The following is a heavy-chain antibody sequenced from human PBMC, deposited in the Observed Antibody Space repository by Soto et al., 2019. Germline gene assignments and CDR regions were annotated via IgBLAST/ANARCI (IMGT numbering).Heavy chain of an antibody. CDR2: IYYSGST. Sequence: SETLSLTCTVSGGSVSSSSCYWGWIRQPPGKGLEWIGYIYYSGSTNYNPSLKSRVTISVDTSKNQFSLKLSSVTAADTAVYYCARVGYSGYGHFDYWGQGTLVTVSS. CDR1: GGSVSSSSCY. CDR3: ARVGYSGYGHFDY. V-gene: IGHV4-61*01. D-gene: IGHD5-12*01. J-gene: IGHJ4*02.